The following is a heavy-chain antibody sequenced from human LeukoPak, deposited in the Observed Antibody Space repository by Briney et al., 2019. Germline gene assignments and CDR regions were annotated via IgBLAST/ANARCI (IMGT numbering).Heavy chain of an antibody. CDR1: GGSISSYY. Sequence: SETLSLTCTVSGGSISSYYWSWIRQPPGKGLEWIGYIYYSGSTNYKSSLKSRVTISVDTSKNQFSLELSSVTAADTAVYYCARTTEGGYGYGYFYYYYMDVWGKGTTVTISS. V-gene: IGHV4-59*01. CDR3: ARTTEGGYGYGYFYYYYMDV. D-gene: IGHD5-18*01. CDR2: IYYSGST. J-gene: IGHJ6*03.